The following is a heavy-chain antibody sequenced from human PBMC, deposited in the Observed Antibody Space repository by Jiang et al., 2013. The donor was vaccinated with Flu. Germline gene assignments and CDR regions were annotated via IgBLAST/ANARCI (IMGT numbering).Heavy chain of an antibody. D-gene: IGHD6-19*01. Sequence: SSYGMHWVRQAPGKGLEWVAVISYDGSNKYYADSVKGRFTISRDNSKNTLYLQMNSLRAEDTAVYYCAKFPKTYSSGWFPLDYWGQGTLVTVSS. CDR1: SSYG. CDR2: ISYDGSNK. CDR3: AKFPKTYSSGWFPLDY. V-gene: IGHV3-30*18. J-gene: IGHJ4*02.